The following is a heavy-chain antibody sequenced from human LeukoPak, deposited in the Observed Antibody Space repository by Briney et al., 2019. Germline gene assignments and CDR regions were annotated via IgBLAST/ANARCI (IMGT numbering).Heavy chain of an antibody. J-gene: IGHJ4*02. V-gene: IGHV3-7*03. CDR2: IKQDGSEK. Sequence: GGSLRLSCAASGFASGNYWMSWVRQAPGKGLEWVANIKQDGSEKYYVDSVKGRFTISRDNAENSLSLQMNSLRAEDTAVYYCASAGGDSRSPLPFYYWGQGTLVTVSS. CDR3: ASAGGDSRSPLPFYY. D-gene: IGHD3-22*01. CDR1: GFASGNYW.